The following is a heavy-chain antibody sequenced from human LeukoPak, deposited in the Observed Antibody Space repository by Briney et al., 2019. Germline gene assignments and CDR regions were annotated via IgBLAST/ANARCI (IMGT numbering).Heavy chain of an antibody. Sequence: ASVKVSCKASGYTFTSYDINWVRQATGQGLEWMGWMNPNSGNTGYAQKFQGRVTMTRNTSISTAYMELSSLRSEDTAVYYCAIRPVRYFDWIFPGGYFDYWGQGTLVTVSS. D-gene: IGHD3-9*01. CDR2: MNPNSGNT. J-gene: IGHJ4*02. V-gene: IGHV1-8*01. CDR1: GYTFTSYD. CDR3: AIRPVRYFDWIFPGGYFDY.